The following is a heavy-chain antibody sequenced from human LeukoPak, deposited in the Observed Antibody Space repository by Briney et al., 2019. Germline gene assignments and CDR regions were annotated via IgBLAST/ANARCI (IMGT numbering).Heavy chain of an antibody. J-gene: IGHJ3*02. CDR2: ISWNSGSI. CDR1: GFPFDDYA. V-gene: IGHV3-9*01. Sequence: SLRLSCAASGFPFDDYAMHWVRQAPGKGLEWVSGISWNSGSIGYADSVKGRFTISRDNAQNSLYLQMNSLRAEDTALYYCAKRAMFHAFDIWGQGTMVTVSS. D-gene: IGHD3-10*02. CDR3: AKRAMFHAFDI.